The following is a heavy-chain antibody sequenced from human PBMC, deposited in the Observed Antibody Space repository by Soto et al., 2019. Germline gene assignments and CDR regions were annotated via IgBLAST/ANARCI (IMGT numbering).Heavy chain of an antibody. J-gene: IGHJ4*02. D-gene: IGHD3-10*01. Sequence: PGGSLRLSCAASGFTFSNYAISWVRQTPGKGLEWVSVISGSGDFTYYADSVKGRFTISRDNPKNTIYLQMNSLRAEDTAVYYCARVPPVEVRGIILPSGVFDYWGQGSLVTVSS. CDR1: GFTFSNYA. CDR2: ISGSGDFT. CDR3: ARVPPVEVRGIILPSGVFDY. V-gene: IGHV3-23*01.